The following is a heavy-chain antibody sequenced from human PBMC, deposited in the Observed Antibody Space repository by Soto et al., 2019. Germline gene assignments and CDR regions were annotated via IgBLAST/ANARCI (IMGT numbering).Heavy chain of an antibody. CDR1: GFTFSSYG. Sequence: GGSLRLSCAASGFTFSSYGMHWVRQAPGKGLEWVAVISYDGSNKYYADSVKGRFTISRDNSKNTLYLQMNSLRAEDTAVYYCAKAVNPTYYHYGMDVWGQGTTVPVSS. J-gene: IGHJ6*02. V-gene: IGHV3-30*18. D-gene: IGHD3-10*01. CDR2: ISYDGSNK. CDR3: AKAVNPTYYHYGMDV.